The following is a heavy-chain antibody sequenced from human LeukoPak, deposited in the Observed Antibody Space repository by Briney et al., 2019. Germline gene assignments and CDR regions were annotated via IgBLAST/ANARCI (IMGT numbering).Heavy chain of an antibody. V-gene: IGHV3-48*01. CDR1: GFTFSSYG. CDR2: ISSGIDTI. J-gene: IGHJ3*02. Sequence: GGSLRLSCAASGFTFSSYGMHWVRQAPGKGLEWVSYISSGIDTIKYTDSVKGRFTMSRDTAKNSLFLQMNSLRVEDTALYYCARSRVEAIGALDIWGQGTMVTVSS. D-gene: IGHD1-26*01. CDR3: ARSRVEAIGALDI.